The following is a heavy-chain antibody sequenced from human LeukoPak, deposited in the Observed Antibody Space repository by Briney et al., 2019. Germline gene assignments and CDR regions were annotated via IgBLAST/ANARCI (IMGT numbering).Heavy chain of an antibody. J-gene: IGHJ3*02. V-gene: IGHV3-23*01. Sequence: GGTLRLSCAASGFTFSNSGMSWVRQAPGKGLEWVSAISGSGGSTYYADSVKGRFTISRDNSKNTLYLQMNSLRAEDTAVYYCAKDVWFGELSDAFDIWGQGTMVTVSS. CDR1: GFTFSNSG. CDR3: AKDVWFGELSDAFDI. CDR2: ISGSGGST. D-gene: IGHD3-10*01.